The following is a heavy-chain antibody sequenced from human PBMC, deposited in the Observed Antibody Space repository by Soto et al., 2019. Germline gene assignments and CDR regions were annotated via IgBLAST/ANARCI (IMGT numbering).Heavy chain of an antibody. CDR3: VKTSVAAYYYDSSAQWFDP. D-gene: IGHD3-22*01. V-gene: IGHV3-30*18. CDR2: ISYDGSNK. Sequence: QVQLVESGGGVVQPGRSLRLSCAASGFTFSSYGMHWVRQAPGKGLEWVAVISYDGSNKYYADSVMGRFTISRDNSKSTLYLQMNSLRAEDTAVYYCVKTSVAAYYYDSSAQWFDPWGQGTLVTVSS. CDR1: GFTFSSYG. J-gene: IGHJ5*02.